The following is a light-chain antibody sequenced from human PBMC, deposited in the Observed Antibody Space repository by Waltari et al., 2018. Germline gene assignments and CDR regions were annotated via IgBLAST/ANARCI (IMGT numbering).Light chain of an antibody. CDR2: KTS. V-gene: IGKV1-5*03. CDR1: QSISHW. J-gene: IGKJ2*03. Sequence: DIQMTQSPSTLSASVGDTVPITCRASQSISHWLDWYQQKPGKAPKLLIYKTSIVERGVPSRFSGVGSETEFALTISSLQPDDFATYHCQQYHTFYSFGQGTKLEIK. CDR3: QQYHTFYS.